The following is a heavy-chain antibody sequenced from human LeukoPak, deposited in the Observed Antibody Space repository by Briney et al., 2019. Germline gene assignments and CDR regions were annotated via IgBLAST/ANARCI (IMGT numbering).Heavy chain of an antibody. CDR1: GGSMSSYY. J-gene: IGHJ4*02. CDR3: ARRDSSVWYLDY. Sequence: PSETLSLTCNVSGGSMSSYYWSWIRQTPGEGLEWIGYIYYSGSTNNNPSLKSRVTISIDTSKNQFSLRLSSVTAADTAIYYCARRDSSVWYLDYWGQGTLVTVSS. CDR2: IYYSGST. D-gene: IGHD6-19*01. V-gene: IGHV4-59*08.